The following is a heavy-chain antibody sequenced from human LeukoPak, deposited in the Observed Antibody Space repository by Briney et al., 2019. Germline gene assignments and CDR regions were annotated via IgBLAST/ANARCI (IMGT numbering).Heavy chain of an antibody. Sequence: PSETLSLTCAYYGEAFSGDYWSWIRRPPGKGLKWIGEINDSGTTNYSPSLKSRVTISIDSSKNQFSLKLSSVTAADTAVYYCARGASCGGDCYWEDYYYYGTDVWGQGTTVTVSS. J-gene: IGHJ6*02. D-gene: IGHD2-21*02. V-gene: IGHV4-34*01. CDR3: ARGASCGGDCYWEDYYYYGTDV. CDR2: INDSGTT. CDR1: GEAFSGDY.